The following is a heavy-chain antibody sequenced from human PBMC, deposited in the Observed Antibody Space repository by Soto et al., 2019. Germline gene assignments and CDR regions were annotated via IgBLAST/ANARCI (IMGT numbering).Heavy chain of an antibody. D-gene: IGHD5-18*01. V-gene: IGHV3-33*01. Sequence: GGSLRLSCAASGFTFSSYGMHWVRQAPGKGLEWVAVIWYDGSNKYYADSVKGRFTISRDNSKNTLYLQMNSLRAEDTAVYYCARERVDTAMVNLGPLPDVWGQGTTVTVS. CDR1: GFTFSSYG. J-gene: IGHJ6*02. CDR3: ARERVDTAMVNLGPLPDV. CDR2: IWYDGSNK.